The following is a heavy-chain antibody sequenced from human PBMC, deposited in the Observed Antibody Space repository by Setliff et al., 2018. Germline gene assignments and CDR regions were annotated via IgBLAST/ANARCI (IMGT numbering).Heavy chain of an antibody. Sequence: PGGSLRLSCAASGFTFSTYDMSWVRQAPGKGLEWVSAISASGDTTYYADSVRGRFTTSRDNSKSTLYLQMNSLRAEDTAVYYCARARGNWGPVDYWGQGTLVTVSS. J-gene: IGHJ4*02. CDR1: GFTFSTYD. CDR3: ARARGNWGPVDY. D-gene: IGHD7-27*01. CDR2: ISASGDTT. V-gene: IGHV3-23*01.